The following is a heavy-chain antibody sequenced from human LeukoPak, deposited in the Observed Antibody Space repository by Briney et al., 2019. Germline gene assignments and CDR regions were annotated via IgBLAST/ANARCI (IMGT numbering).Heavy chain of an antibody. CDR2: KFSHDGTT. J-gene: IGHJ6*02. CDR3: ARDSGNFHYDMDV. D-gene: IGHD3-10*01. Sequence: ASVKVSCKTSGYSFNAHHVHWVRQAPGQGLEWMGVKFSHDGTTSYTQNFQGRLTMTRDTSTSTVYMELSSLRSEDTAVYYCARDSGNFHYDMDVWGQGTTVIVSS. V-gene: IGHV1-46*02. CDR1: GYSFNAHH.